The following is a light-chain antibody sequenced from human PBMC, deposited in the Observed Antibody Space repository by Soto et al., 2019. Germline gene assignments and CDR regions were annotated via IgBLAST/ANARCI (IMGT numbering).Light chain of an antibody. J-gene: IGKJ2*01. CDR3: QQRSNGPAYT. V-gene: IGKV3-11*01. Sequence: EIVMTQSPATLSVSPGEGATLSCKASQNVYNNLAWYQQRPGQPPRLLIYDASTRATGIPARFSGSGSGTHFTLTISSLEPEDFAVYYCQQRSNGPAYTFGQGTKLEIK. CDR1: QNVYNN. CDR2: DAS.